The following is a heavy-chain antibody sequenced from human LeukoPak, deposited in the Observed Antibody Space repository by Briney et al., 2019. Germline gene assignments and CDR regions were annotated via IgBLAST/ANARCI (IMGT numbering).Heavy chain of an antibody. Sequence: HSGGSLRLSCAASGFTFSTFAMIWVRQPPGKGLEWVSSIFPSGGEIHYADSVRGRFTIYRDNSKSILSLQMNSLTAADTALYFCAKPAKTDYADYWGQGTLVTVSS. J-gene: IGHJ4*02. CDR3: AKPAKTDYADY. D-gene: IGHD1-14*01. V-gene: IGHV3-23*01. CDR2: IFPSGGEI. CDR1: GFTFSTFA.